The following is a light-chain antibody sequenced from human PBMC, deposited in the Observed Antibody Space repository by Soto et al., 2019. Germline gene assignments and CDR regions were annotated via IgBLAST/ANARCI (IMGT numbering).Light chain of an antibody. Sequence: IVLTQSPGTLSLSPGERGTLSCRASQSVSSSYLAWYQQKPGQAPRLLIYGASIRATGIPDRFSGSGSGTDFTLTISRLEPEDCAVYYCQQYHNSLWTFGQGTKVEIK. V-gene: IGKV3-20*01. J-gene: IGKJ1*01. CDR3: QQYHNSLWT. CDR2: GAS. CDR1: QSVSSSY.